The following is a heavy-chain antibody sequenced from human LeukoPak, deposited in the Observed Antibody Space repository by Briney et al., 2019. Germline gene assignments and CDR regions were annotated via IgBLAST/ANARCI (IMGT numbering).Heavy chain of an antibody. CDR1: GGSFSGYY. V-gene: IGHV4-34*01. CDR2: INHSGST. CDR3: ARVNGIVSF. J-gene: IGHJ4*02. D-gene: IGHD2/OR15-2a*01. Sequence: SETLSVTCAVYGGSFSGYYWSWIRQPLGRGLEWIGEINHSGSTNYNPSLKSRVTISVDTSKNQFSLKLSSVTAADTAVYYCARVNGIVSFWGQGTLVTVSS.